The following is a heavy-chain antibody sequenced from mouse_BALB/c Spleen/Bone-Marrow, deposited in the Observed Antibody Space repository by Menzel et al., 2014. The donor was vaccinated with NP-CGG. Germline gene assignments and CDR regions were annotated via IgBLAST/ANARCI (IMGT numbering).Heavy chain of an antibody. CDR3: ARRGTAYFDY. CDR1: GYTFTSNW. V-gene: IGHV1-87*01. D-gene: IGHD1-2*01. J-gene: IGHJ2*01. Sequence: QVQLKQSGVELARLGASVKLSCKASGYTFTSNWMQGVKQRPGQGLEWIGAIYPGDGDTRYTQKFKGKATLTADKSSSIAYMQLSSLASEDSAVYYYARRGTAYFDYWGQGTTLTVSS. CDR2: IYPGDGDT.